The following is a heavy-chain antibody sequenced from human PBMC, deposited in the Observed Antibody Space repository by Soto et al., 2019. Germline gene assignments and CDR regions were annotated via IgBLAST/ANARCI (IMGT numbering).Heavy chain of an antibody. Sequence: QVQLVQSGAEVKKPGSSVKVSCKASGGTFSSYAISWVRQAPGQGLEWMGGIIPIFGTANYAQKFQGRVTITADESTSTAYMELSSLRSEGTAVYYCARRETRYYYDSSGYLGYYYYGMDVWGQGTTVTVSS. V-gene: IGHV1-69*01. D-gene: IGHD3-22*01. CDR3: ARRETRYYYDSSGYLGYYYYGMDV. CDR1: GGTFSSYA. J-gene: IGHJ6*02. CDR2: IIPIFGTA.